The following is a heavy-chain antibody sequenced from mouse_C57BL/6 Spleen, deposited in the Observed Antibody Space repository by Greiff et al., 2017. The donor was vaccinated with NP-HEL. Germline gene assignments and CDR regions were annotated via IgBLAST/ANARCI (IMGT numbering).Heavy chain of an antibody. CDR2: INPGSGGT. D-gene: IGHD1-1*01. J-gene: IGHJ2*01. V-gene: IGHV1-54*01. CDR1: GYAFTNYL. Sequence: VQLQQSGAELVRPGTSVKVSCKASGYAFTNYLIEWVKQRPGQGLEWIGVINPGSGGTNYNEKFKGKATLTADKSSSTAYMQLSSLTSEDSAVYFCAIDYYGDYWGQGTTLTVSS. CDR3: AIDYYGDY.